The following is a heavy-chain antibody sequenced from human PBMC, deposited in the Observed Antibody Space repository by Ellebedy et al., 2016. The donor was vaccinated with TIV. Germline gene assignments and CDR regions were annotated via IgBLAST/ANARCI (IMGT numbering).Heavy chain of an antibody. Sequence: AASVKVSCKASVYTFPSYYMHWVRQAPGQGLEWLGKINPSGGSTSYPQKFQDRLTMTRDTSTSTVYMEVSSMRSEDTAVYYCARGGFSARGTFDYWGQGTLVTVSS. V-gene: IGHV1-46*01. CDR1: VYTFPSYY. CDR2: INPSGGST. D-gene: IGHD3-10*01. CDR3: ARGGFSARGTFDY. J-gene: IGHJ4*02.